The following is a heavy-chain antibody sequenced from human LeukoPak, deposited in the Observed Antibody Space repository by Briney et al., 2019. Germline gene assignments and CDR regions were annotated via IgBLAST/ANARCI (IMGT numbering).Heavy chain of an antibody. J-gene: IGHJ4*02. D-gene: IGHD3-22*01. CDR2: MNPNSGNT. Sequence: ASVKVSCKASGYTLTSYDINWVRQATGQGLEWMGWMNPNSGNTGYAQKFQGRVTMTRNTSISTAYMELSSLRSEDTAVYYCARVGRYYDSSGYYYDYWGQGTLVTVSS. V-gene: IGHV1-8*01. CDR1: GYTLTSYD. CDR3: ARVGRYYDSSGYYYDY.